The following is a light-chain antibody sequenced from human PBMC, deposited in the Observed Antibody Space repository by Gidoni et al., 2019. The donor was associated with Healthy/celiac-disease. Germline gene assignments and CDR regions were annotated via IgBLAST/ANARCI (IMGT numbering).Light chain of an antibody. CDR3: QQYGSSST. CDR1: QSVSSSY. V-gene: IGKV3-20*01. Sequence: EIVLTQSPGTLSLSPGERATLSCRASQSVSSSYLAWYQQKPGQAPRLLIDGASSRATGIPDRCSGSGSGTDFTLTISRLEPEDFAVYYCQQYGSSSTFGQGTKVEIK. CDR2: GAS. J-gene: IGKJ1*01.